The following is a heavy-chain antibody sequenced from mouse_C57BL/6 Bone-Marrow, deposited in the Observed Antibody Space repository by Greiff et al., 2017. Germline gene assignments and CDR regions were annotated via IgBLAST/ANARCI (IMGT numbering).Heavy chain of an antibody. Sequence: QVQLQQPGAELVRPGSSVKLSCKASGYTFTSYWMHWVKQRPIQGLEWIGNIDPSDSETHYNQKFKDKATLTVDKSSSTAYMQLSSLTSEDFAFYYCARRGITTVDYYAMDYWGQGTSVTVSS. CDR1: GYTFTSYW. CDR3: ARRGITTVDYYAMDY. V-gene: IGHV1-52*01. D-gene: IGHD1-1*01. J-gene: IGHJ4*01. CDR2: IDPSDSET.